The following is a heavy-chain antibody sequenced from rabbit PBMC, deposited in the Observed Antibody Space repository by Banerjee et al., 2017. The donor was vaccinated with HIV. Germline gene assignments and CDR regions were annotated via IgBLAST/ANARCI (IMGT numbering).Heavy chain of an antibody. CDR3: ARGGSGWGAGRLDL. V-gene: IGHV1S47*01. Sequence: QEQLVESGGGLVQPGGSLKVSCKASGFIFSSYGMSWARPAPGKGLEWIGYIDAFFDSTPHATWVNGRFTISLDNGQNTVFLQMSSLTAADTATYFCARGGSGWGAGRLDLWGQGTLVTVS. D-gene: IGHD4-1*01. J-gene: IGHJ3*01. CDR1: GFIFSSYG. CDR2: IDAFFDST.